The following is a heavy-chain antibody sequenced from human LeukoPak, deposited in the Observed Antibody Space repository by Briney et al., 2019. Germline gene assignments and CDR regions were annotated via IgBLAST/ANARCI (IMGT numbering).Heavy chain of an antibody. J-gene: IGHJ6*03. V-gene: IGHV3-30*18. Sequence: HPGGSLRLSCAASGFTFSSYGMHWVRQAPGKGLEWVAVISYDGSNKYYADSVKGRFTISRDNSKNTLYLQMNSLRAEDTAVYYCAKAAYGFGELFYYYYYMDVWGKGTTVTVSS. CDR3: AKAAYGFGELFYYYYYMDV. D-gene: IGHD3-10*01. CDR1: GFTFSSYG. CDR2: ISYDGSNK.